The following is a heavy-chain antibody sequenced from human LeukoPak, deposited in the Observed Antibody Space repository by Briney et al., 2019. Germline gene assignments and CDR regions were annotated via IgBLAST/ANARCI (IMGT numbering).Heavy chain of an antibody. V-gene: IGHV3-23*01. CDR1: GLTFSSYG. D-gene: IGHD2-15*01. Sequence: PGGSLRLSCAASGLTFSSYGMGWVRQAPGKGLEWVSSISSTGGTTYYADPVKGRFTISRDNSKNTLYLQMNSLRAEDTAIYYCAKNGDRGAYCTGGTCYPYFYYYMDVWGKGTTVTI. CDR3: AKNGDRGAYCTGGTCYPYFYYYMDV. J-gene: IGHJ6*03. CDR2: ISSTGGTT.